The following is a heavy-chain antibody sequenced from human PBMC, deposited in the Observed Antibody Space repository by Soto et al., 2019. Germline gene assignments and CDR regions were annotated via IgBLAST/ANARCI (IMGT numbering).Heavy chain of an antibody. V-gene: IGHV3-23*01. CDR3: AKDPDKQQPYYYFAY. Sequence: PGGSLRLACAASGVTFSSYAMSWVRQAPGKGLEWVSAISGSGGSTYYADSVKGRFTISRDNSKNTLYLQMNSLRAEDTAVYYCAKDPDKQQPYYYFAYWGQGTLVTVSS. CDR1: GVTFSSYA. D-gene: IGHD6-13*01. CDR2: ISGSGGST. J-gene: IGHJ4*02.